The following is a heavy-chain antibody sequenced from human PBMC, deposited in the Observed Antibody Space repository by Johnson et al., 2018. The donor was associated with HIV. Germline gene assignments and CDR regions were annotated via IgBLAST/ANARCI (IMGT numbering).Heavy chain of an antibody. CDR2: IGTAGDT. J-gene: IGHJ3*02. Sequence: VQLVESGGGVVQPGGSLRLSCAASGFTFSNYDIHWVRQATGKGLEWVSTIGTAGDTYYAGSVKGRFTISRENAKNSLYLQMNSLRAGDTAVYYCARSRNYACDIWGQGTMVTVSS. D-gene: IGHD1-1*01. CDR3: ARSRNYACDI. V-gene: IGHV3-13*01. CDR1: GFTFSNYD.